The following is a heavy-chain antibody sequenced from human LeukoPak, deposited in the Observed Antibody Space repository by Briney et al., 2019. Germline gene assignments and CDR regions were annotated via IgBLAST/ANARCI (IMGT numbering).Heavy chain of an antibody. J-gene: IGHJ4*02. D-gene: IGHD3-3*01. CDR1: GGSISSSSYY. CDR2: INHSGST. Sequence: MPSETLSLTCTVSGGSISSSSYYWGWIRQPPGKGLEWIGEINHSGSTNYNPSLKSRVTISVDTSKNQFSLKLSSVTAADTAVYYCASRPFDFWSGYPRNDYWGQGTLVTVSS. V-gene: IGHV4-39*07. CDR3: ASRPFDFWSGYPRNDY.